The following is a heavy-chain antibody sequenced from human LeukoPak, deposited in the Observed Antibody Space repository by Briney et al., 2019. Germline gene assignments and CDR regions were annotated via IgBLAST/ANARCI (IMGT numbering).Heavy chain of an antibody. CDR1: GDSVSSNSAA. J-gene: IGHJ4*02. CDR3: ARDPVGGSTIFDY. Sequence: SQTLSLTCAISGDSVSSNSAAWNWIRQSPSRGLEWLGRTYYRSKWYYDYAVAVRSRISINPDTSKNQFSLQLSSVTPEDTAVYYCARDPVGGSTIFDYWGQGTLVTVSS. D-gene: IGHD1-26*01. CDR2: TYYRSKWYY. V-gene: IGHV6-1*01.